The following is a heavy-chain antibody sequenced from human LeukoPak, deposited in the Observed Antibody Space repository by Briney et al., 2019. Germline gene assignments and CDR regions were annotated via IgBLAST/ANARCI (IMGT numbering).Heavy chain of an antibody. CDR1: GGSFSGYY. D-gene: IGHD4-17*01. J-gene: IGHJ6*04. CDR2: INHSGST. Sequence: PSETLSLTCAVYGGSFSGYYWSWSRQPPGKGLEWMGEINHSGSTNYNPSLKSRVTISVDTSKNQFSLKLSSVTAADTAVYYCARGRGMTTVHSYYYYGMDVWGKGTTVTVSS. V-gene: IGHV4-34*01. CDR3: ARGRGMTTVHSYYYYGMDV.